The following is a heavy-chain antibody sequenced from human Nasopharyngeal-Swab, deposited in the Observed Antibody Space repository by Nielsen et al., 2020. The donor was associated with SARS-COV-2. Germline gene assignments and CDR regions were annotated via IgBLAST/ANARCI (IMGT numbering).Heavy chain of an antibody. V-gene: IGHV3-21*01. J-gene: IGHJ3*02. CDR3: ARDRSTQTFNLLPVAPGYDAFDI. D-gene: IGHD1-1*01. Sequence: GESLKISCAASGFTFSSYGMNWVRQAPGKGLEWVSSISSSTSYIYFADSVKGRFTISRDNAKNSLYLQMNSLRAEDTAMYYCARDRSTQTFNLLPVAPGYDAFDIWGQGTMVTVSS. CDR2: ISSSTSYI. CDR1: GFTFSSYG.